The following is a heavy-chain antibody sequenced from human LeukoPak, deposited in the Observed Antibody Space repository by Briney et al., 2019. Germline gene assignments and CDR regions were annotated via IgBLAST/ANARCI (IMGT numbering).Heavy chain of an antibody. CDR3: ARTIMGTFDAFDI. Sequence: GGSLRLSCAASGFTFSSHWMTYVRQAPGKGLEWVAFIRFNGSNTYYADSVKGRFTISRDNSKNTLYLQMDSLRAEDTAVYYCARTIMGTFDAFDIWGQGTMVTVSS. CDR2: IRFNGSNT. J-gene: IGHJ3*02. V-gene: IGHV3-33*08. D-gene: IGHD7-27*01. CDR1: GFTFSSHW.